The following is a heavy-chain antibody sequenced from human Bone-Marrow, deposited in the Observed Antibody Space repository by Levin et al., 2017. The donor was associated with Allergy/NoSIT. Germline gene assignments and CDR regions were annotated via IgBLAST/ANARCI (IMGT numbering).Heavy chain of an antibody. Sequence: ASVKVSCKASGYTFTSYGISWVRQAPGQGLEWMGWISAYNGNTNYAQKLQGRVTMTTDTSTSTAYMELRSLRSDDTAVYYCARGRLLSGLPSRGALDYWGQGTLVTVSS. D-gene: IGHD1-26*01. CDR3: ARGRLLSGLPSRGALDY. V-gene: IGHV1-18*01. CDR2: ISAYNGNT. J-gene: IGHJ4*02. CDR1: GYTFTSYG.